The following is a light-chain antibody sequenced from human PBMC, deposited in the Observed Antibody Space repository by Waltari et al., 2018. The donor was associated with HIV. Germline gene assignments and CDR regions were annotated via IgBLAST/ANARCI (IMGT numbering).Light chain of an antibody. Sequence: DIQMTQSPSSLSASVGDRVTITCQASQDISNYLNWYQQKPGKAPKLLISDASNLETGGPSRFSGSGSGTDFTFAISSLQPEDIATYYCQQYDNLRVTFGPGTKVDIK. J-gene: IGKJ3*01. CDR2: DAS. CDR3: QQYDNLRVT. V-gene: IGKV1-33*01. CDR1: QDISNY.